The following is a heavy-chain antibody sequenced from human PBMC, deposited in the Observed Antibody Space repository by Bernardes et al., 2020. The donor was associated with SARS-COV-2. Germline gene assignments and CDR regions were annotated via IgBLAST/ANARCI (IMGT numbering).Heavy chain of an antibody. V-gene: IGHV3-23*01. CDR3: AKDRCSSSISCNKFDY. Sequence: GGSLRLSCAASGFTFSSYAMSWVRQAPGKGLEWVSGISGSGGSTYYADSVKGRFTISRDNSKNTLYLQMNSVRAEDTAVYYCAKDRCSSSISCNKFDYWGQGTLVTVSS. CDR1: GFTFSSYA. J-gene: IGHJ4*02. CDR2: ISGSGGST. D-gene: IGHD2-2*02.